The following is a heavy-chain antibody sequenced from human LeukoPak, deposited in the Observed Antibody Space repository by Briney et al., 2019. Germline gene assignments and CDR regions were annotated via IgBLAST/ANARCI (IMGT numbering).Heavy chain of an antibody. CDR1: GFSFSIFS. CDR2: ISSSGTSI. J-gene: IGHJ5*02. CDR3: ARDYRTDVWFDP. Sequence: PGGSLRLSCAASGFSFSIFSMNWVRQAPGKGLEWASSISSSGTSIYYADSVKGRFTISRDNAKNSLYLQMNSLRVEDTAVYYCARDYRTDVWFDPWGQGTLVTVSS. V-gene: IGHV3-21*01. D-gene: IGHD1-26*01.